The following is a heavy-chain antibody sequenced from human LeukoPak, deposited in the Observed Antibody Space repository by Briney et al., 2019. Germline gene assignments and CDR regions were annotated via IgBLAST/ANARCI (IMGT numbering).Heavy chain of an antibody. J-gene: IGHJ4*02. Sequence: TASETLSLTCAVSGGSISSGGYSWSWIRQPPGKGLEWIGYIYHSGSTYYNPSLKSQVTISVDRSKNQFSLKLSSVTAADTAVYYCASYTVTTEYYFDYWGQGTLVTVSS. CDR1: GGSISSGGYS. CDR2: IYHSGST. D-gene: IGHD4-17*01. V-gene: IGHV4-30-2*01. CDR3: ASYTVTTEYYFDY.